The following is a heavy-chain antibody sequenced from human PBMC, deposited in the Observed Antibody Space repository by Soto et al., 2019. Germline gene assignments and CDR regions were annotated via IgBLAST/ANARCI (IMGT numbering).Heavy chain of an antibody. D-gene: IGHD3-22*01. V-gene: IGHV3-49*04. CDR3: TRYYYESSGYYVY. CDR2: IRSEAYGGTT. Sequence: GSLRLSCTGSGVNFGNYALSWARQAPGKGPDWVGFIRSEAYGGTTDYAASVKGRFIISRDDSKSIAYLEINSLQTDDTAVYYCTRYYYESSGYYVYWGQGTLVTVSS. CDR1: GVNFGNYA. J-gene: IGHJ4*02.